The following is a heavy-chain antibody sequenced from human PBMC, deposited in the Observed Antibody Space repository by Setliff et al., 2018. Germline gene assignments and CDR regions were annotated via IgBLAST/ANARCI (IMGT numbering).Heavy chain of an antibody. CDR1: GGSFSGYY. CDR2: INHSGSS. J-gene: IGHJ6*04. CDR3: ARYGTEYGDYEIPGDV. Sequence: PSETLSLTCAVYGGSFSGYYWTWIRQPPGKGLEWIGEINHSGSSNNNPSLKGRVSISVDTSKKQFYLKLTSVTAADTAVYYCARYGTEYGDYEIPGDVWGKGTTVTVSS. V-gene: IGHV4-34*01. D-gene: IGHD4-17*01.